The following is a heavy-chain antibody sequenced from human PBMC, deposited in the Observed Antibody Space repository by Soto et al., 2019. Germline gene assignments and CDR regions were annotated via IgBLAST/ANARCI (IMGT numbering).Heavy chain of an antibody. Sequence: PGESLKISCKGSGYSFTSYWIGWVRQMPGKGLEWMGIIYPGDSDTRYSPSFQGQVTISADKSISTAYLQWSSLKASDTAMYYCARVYCSGGSCYPPYNSGVYFQHWGQGTLVTVSS. V-gene: IGHV5-51*01. J-gene: IGHJ1*01. CDR1: GYSFTSYW. D-gene: IGHD2-15*01. CDR3: ARVYCSGGSCYPPYNSGVYFQH. CDR2: IYPGDSDT.